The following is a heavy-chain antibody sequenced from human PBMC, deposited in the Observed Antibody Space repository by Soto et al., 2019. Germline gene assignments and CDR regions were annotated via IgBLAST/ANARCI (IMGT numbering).Heavy chain of an antibody. Sequence: SGPTLVNPTQTLTLTCTFSGFSLSTSGMRVSWIRQPPGKALEWLARIDWDDDKFYSTSLKTRLTISKDTSKNQVVLTMTNMDPVDTATYYCARTHCSSTSCYIGSWFDPWGQGTLVTVSS. V-gene: IGHV2-70*04. CDR1: GFSLSTSGMR. CDR2: IDWDDDK. CDR3: ARTHCSSTSCYIGSWFDP. D-gene: IGHD2-2*02. J-gene: IGHJ5*02.